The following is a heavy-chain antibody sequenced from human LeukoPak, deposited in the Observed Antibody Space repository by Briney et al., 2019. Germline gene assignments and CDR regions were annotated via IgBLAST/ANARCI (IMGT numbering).Heavy chain of an antibody. CDR1: GFTFSSYA. J-gene: IGHJ4*02. D-gene: IGHD3-10*01. V-gene: IGHV3-30-3*01. CDR2: ISYDGSNK. CDR3: ARGRLYYGSGSPSY. Sequence: GRSLRLSCAASGFTFSSYAMHWVRQAPGKGLEWVAVISYDGSNKYYADSVKGRFTISRDNSKNTLYLQMNSLRAEDTAVYYCARGRLYYGSGSPSYWGQGTLVTVSS.